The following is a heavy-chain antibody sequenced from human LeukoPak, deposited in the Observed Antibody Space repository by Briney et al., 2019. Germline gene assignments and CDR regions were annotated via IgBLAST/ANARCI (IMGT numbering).Heavy chain of an antibody. V-gene: IGHV3-15*01. CDR2: IKSKSSGGTT. CDR3: STMPALRDY. Sequence: GGSLRLPCAASGFTFSNAWMTWVRQAPGKGLEWVARIKSKSSGGTTDYAAPVKGRFTVSRDDSKNTLYQQMNSLETGDTAVYYCSTMPALRDYWGLGTLVTVSS. J-gene: IGHJ4*02. CDR1: GFTFSNAW. D-gene: IGHD2-2*01.